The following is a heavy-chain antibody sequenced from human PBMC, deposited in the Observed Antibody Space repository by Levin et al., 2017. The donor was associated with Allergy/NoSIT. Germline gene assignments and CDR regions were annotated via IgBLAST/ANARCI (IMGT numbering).Heavy chain of an antibody. CDR1: GGSISTYY. V-gene: IGHV4-59*01. CDR3: ARSVRFSSGYYFDH. D-gene: IGHD6-19*01. Sequence: SETLSLTCTVSGGSISTYYGSWIRQPPEKGLEWLGHIYYTGSTNYNPSLKSRVTMSLDTSKNQFSLNLDSVTAADTALYYCARSVRFSSGYYFDHWGQGTLVTVSS. J-gene: IGHJ4*02. CDR2: IYYTGST.